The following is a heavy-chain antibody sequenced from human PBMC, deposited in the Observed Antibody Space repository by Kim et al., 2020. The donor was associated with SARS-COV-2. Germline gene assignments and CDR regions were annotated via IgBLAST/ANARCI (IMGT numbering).Heavy chain of an antibody. D-gene: IGHD3-22*01. CDR3: ARVGLYDKSGYYYYFLEY. J-gene: IGHJ4*02. V-gene: IGHV1-46*01. CDR2: INPSDEYT. CDR1: GYTFTNYY. Sequence: ASVKVSCKASGYTFTNYYMDWVRQAPGQGLEWMGMINPSDEYTDYEQQFQGRVIMTRDTSTSTVYMELSSLRYEDTVVYYCARVGLYDKSGYYYYFLEYWGQGTLIAVSS.